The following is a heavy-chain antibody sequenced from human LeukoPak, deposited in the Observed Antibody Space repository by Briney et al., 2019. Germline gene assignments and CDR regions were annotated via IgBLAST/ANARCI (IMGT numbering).Heavy chain of an antibody. CDR2: IDPNSGGT. V-gene: IGHV1-2*02. Sequence: ASVKVSCKSSGYTFTDYQVHWVRQAPGQGLEWMGWIDPNSGGTNYAQKFQGRVTMTRDTPISTTYMDLSRLRSDDTAVYYCARDYYGSGSYSTDYWDQGTLVTVSS. CDR1: GYTFTDYQ. D-gene: IGHD3-10*01. CDR3: ARDYYGSGSYSTDY. J-gene: IGHJ4*02.